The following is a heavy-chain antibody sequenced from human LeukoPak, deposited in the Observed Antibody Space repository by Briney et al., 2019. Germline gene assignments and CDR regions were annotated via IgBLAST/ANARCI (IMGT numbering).Heavy chain of an antibody. CDR2: INHSGST. CDR1: GGSFSGYY. Sequence: SETLSLTCAVYGGSFSGYYWSWIRQPPGKGLEWIGEINHSGSTNYNPSLKSRVTISVDTSKNQFSLKLSSVTAADTAVYYCARGKETTLFDYWGQGTLVTVSS. CDR3: ARGKETTLFDY. D-gene: IGHD4-17*01. V-gene: IGHV4-34*01. J-gene: IGHJ4*02.